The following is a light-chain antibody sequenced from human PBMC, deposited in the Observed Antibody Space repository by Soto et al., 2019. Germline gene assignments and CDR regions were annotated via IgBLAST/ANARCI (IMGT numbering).Light chain of an antibody. Sequence: DIQMTQSPSTLSASVGDTVTVTCRASQSVSGWLAWYQQKPGEAPKLLIYDVSSLESGVPSRFSGSGSGTEFTLTISSLQPDDFATYYCQQYNRFWTFGQGTKVDSK. J-gene: IGKJ1*01. CDR2: DVS. V-gene: IGKV1-5*01. CDR1: QSVSGW. CDR3: QQYNRFWT.